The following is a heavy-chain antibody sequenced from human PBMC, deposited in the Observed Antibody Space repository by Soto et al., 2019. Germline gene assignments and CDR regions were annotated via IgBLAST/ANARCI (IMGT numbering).Heavy chain of an antibody. J-gene: IGHJ4*02. Sequence: ASVKVSCKASGYTFTSYGISWVRQAPGQGLEWMGWISAYNGNTNYAQKLQGRVTMTTDTSTSTAYMELRSLRSDDTAVYYCARDYDFWSGYYTLIDYWGQGTLVTVSS. D-gene: IGHD3-3*01. V-gene: IGHV1-18*01. CDR2: ISAYNGNT. CDR3: ARDYDFWSGYYTLIDY. CDR1: GYTFTSYG.